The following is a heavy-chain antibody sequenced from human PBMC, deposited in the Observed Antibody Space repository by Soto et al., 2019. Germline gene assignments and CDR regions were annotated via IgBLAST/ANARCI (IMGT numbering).Heavy chain of an antibody. CDR1: GFTFSSYA. CDR2: ISGSGGST. V-gene: IGHV3-23*01. J-gene: IGHJ4*02. D-gene: IGHD6-19*01. Sequence: VGSLRLSCAASGFTFSSYAMSWVRQAPGKGLEWVSVISGSGGSTYYADSVKGRFTISRDNSKNTLYLQMNSLRAEDTAVYYCASRSSGWYFDYWGQGTLVTVSS. CDR3: ASRSSGWYFDY.